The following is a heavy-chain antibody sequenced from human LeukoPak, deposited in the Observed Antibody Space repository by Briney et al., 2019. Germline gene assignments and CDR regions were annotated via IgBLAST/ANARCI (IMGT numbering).Heavy chain of an antibody. J-gene: IGHJ5*02. CDR1: GFTFSNYA. D-gene: IGHD1-7*01. Sequence: PGGSLRLSCAASGFTFSNYAMYWVRQAPGKGLEWVAVISSDETVRYYADSVKRRFTISRDNSKNTLYLQMNTLRAEDTAVYYCVIVETGELGRNNWFDPWGQGALVT. CDR2: ISSDETVR. CDR3: VIVETGELGRNNWFDP. V-gene: IGHV3-30*03.